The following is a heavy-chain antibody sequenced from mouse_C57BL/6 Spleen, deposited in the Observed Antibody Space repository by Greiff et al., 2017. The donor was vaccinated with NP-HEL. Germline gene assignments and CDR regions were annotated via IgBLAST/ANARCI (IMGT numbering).Heavy chain of an antibody. CDR2: INYDGSST. Sequence: EVKLVESEGGLVQPGSSMKLSCTASGFTFSDYYMAWVRQVPEKGLEWVANINYDGSSTYYLDSLKSRFIISRDNAKNILDLQMSSLKSEDTATYYCARDTLFDVWGTGTTVTGSS. CDR3: ARDTLFDV. V-gene: IGHV5-16*01. J-gene: IGHJ1*03. CDR1: GFTFSDYY.